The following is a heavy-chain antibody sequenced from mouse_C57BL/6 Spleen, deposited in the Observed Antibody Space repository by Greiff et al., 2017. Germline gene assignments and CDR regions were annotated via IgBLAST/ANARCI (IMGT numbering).Heavy chain of an antibody. D-gene: IGHD1-1*01. CDR3: ARLLLWYFDV. J-gene: IGHJ1*03. V-gene: IGHV5-17*01. CDR2: ISSGSSTI. CDR1: GFTFSDYG. Sequence: EVKLVESGGGLVKPGGSLKLSCAASGFTFSDYGMHWVRQAPEKGLEWVAYISSGSSTICYADTVKGRFTISRDNAKNTLFLQMTSLRSEDTAMYYCARLLLWYFDVWGTGTTVTVSS.